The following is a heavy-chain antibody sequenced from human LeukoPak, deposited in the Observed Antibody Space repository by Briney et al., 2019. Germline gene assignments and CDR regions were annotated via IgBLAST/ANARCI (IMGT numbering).Heavy chain of an antibody. Sequence: PSETLSLTCAVYGGSFSGYYWTWIRQPPGKGLEWIGEINYSGSTNYNPSLKSRVTISVDTSKNQSSLKLSSVTAADTAVYYCARRRYMDVWTKGTTVTISS. CDR1: GGSFSGYY. J-gene: IGHJ6*03. CDR2: INYSGST. CDR3: ARRRYMDV. V-gene: IGHV4-34*01.